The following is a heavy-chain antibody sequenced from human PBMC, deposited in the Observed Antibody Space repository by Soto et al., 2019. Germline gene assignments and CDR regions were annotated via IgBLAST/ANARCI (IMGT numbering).Heavy chain of an antibody. V-gene: IGHV3-23*01. CDR2: ISGSGGST. D-gene: IGHD3-9*01. CDR1: GFTFSSYA. Sequence: EVQLLESGGGLVQPGGSLRLSCAASGFTFSSYAMSWVRQAPGKGLEWVSAISGSGGSTYYADSVKGRFTISRDNSKNTLYLQMNSLRAEDTAVYYCANHDYDILTVGYWGQGTLVTVSS. J-gene: IGHJ4*02. CDR3: ANHDYDILTVGY.